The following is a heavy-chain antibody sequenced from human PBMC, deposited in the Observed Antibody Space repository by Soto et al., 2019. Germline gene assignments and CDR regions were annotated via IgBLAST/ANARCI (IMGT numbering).Heavy chain of an antibody. J-gene: IGHJ6*02. CDR1: GGTFSSYA. CDR3: ARSQGSSTSLEIYYYYYYGMDV. D-gene: IGHD2-2*01. Sequence: QVQLVQSGAEVQKPGSSVKVSCKASGGTFSSYAISWVRQAPGQGLEWMGGIIPISGTANYAQKCQGRVTSTADESTSTAYMELSSLRSEDTAVYYCARSQGSSTSLEIYYYYYYGMDVWGQGTTVTVSS. V-gene: IGHV1-69*01. CDR2: IIPISGTA.